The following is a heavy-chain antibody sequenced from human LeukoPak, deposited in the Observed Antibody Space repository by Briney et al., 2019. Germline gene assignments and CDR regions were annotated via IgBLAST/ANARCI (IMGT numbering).Heavy chain of an antibody. V-gene: IGHV5-51*01. D-gene: IGHD2-21*02. CDR3: ARLGAYCGGDCYSSRAEVVWVSAELDY. CDR2: IYPGDSDT. J-gene: IGHJ4*02. CDR1: GYSFTSYW. Sequence: GESLKISCKGSGYSFTSYWIGWVRQMPGKGLEWMGIIYPGDSDTRYSPSFQGQVTISADKSISTAYLQWSSLKASDTAMYYCARLGAYCGGDCYSSRAEVVWVSAELDYWGQGTLVTVSS.